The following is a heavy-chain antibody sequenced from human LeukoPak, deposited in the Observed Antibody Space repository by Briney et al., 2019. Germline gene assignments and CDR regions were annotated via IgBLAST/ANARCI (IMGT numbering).Heavy chain of an antibody. D-gene: IGHD3-22*01. Sequence: ASVKVSCKASGYTFTTYPINWVRQAPGQGLEWMGWIDTNTGSPTYAQGLTGRFVFSLDTSVSTAFLQINSLKAEDTALYYCVRGIDTTGYFNSWGQGPLVTVSS. V-gene: IGHV7-4-1*02. J-gene: IGHJ5*01. CDR3: VRGIDTTGYFNS. CDR2: IDTNTGSP. CDR1: GYTFTTYP.